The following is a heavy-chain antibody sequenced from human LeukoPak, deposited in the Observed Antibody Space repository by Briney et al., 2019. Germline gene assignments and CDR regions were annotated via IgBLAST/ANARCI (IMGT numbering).Heavy chain of an antibody. D-gene: IGHD3-10*01. V-gene: IGHV4-39*01. Sequence: SETLSLTCTVSGGSISSSSYYWGWIRQPPGKGLEWIGSIYYSGSTYYNPSLKSRVTISVDTSKNQFSLKLSYVTAADTAVYYCARRSGGSGSYFRDYWGQGTLVTVSS. J-gene: IGHJ4*02. CDR2: IYYSGST. CDR3: ARRSGGSGSYFRDY. CDR1: GGSISSSSYY.